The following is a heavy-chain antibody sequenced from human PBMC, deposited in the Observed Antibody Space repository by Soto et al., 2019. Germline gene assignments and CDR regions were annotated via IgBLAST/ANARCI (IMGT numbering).Heavy chain of an antibody. J-gene: IGHJ5*02. CDR1: GAAFHGYY. CDR2: INDSGST. Sequence: SETLSLTCAAYGAAFHGYYWRWIRQPPGQGLEWLGEINDSGSTNYNPSLKSRITISLDTSKKEISLRLSSVTAADTAVYYCARERGRYCSGESCYPFGPWGQGALVTVSS. D-gene: IGHD2-15*01. V-gene: IGHV4-34*01. CDR3: ARERGRYCSGESCYPFGP.